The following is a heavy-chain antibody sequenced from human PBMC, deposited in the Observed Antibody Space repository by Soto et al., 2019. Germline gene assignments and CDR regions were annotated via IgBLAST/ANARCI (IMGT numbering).Heavy chain of an antibody. CDR2: IYYSGST. J-gene: IGHJ6*02. Sequence: PSETLSLTCTVSGGSVRSGSYYWSWIRQPPGKGLEWIGYIYYSGSTNYNPSLKSRVTISVDTSKNQFSLKLSSVTAADTAVYYCARDREIHYYGMDVWGQGTTVTVSS. D-gene: IGHD1-26*01. CDR3: ARDREIHYYGMDV. V-gene: IGHV4-61*01. CDR1: GGSVRSGSYY.